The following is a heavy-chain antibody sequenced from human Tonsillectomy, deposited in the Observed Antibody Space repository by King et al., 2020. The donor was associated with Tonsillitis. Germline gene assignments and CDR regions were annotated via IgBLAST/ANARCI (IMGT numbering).Heavy chain of an antibody. CDR2: IRYDGSNK. V-gene: IGHV3-30*02. CDR1: GFTFSSYG. CDR3: AKDVETTGATGWFDP. J-gene: IGHJ5*02. Sequence: VQLVQSGGGVVQPGGSLRLSCAASGFTFSSYGMHWVRQAPGKGLEWVAFIRYDGSNKYYADSVKGRFTISRDNSKNTLYLQMNSLRAEDTAVYYCAKDVETTGATGWFDPWGQGTLVTVSS. D-gene: IGHD1-1*01.